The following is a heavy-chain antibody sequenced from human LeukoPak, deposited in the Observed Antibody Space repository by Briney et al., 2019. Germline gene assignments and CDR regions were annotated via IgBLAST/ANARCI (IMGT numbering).Heavy chain of an antibody. CDR2: IRYDGSNK. V-gene: IGHV3-30*02. D-gene: IGHD1-7*01. CDR1: GLTFSNFV. J-gene: IGHJ4*02. CDR3: AKGTFPTDTWNYYGDY. Sequence: GGSLRLSCAASGLTFSNFVMHWVRQAPGKGLDWVACIRYDGSNKYYADSVKGRFTISRDNSKNTLYLQMNSLRTEDKAVYYCAKGTFPTDTWNYYGDYWGQGTLVTVSS.